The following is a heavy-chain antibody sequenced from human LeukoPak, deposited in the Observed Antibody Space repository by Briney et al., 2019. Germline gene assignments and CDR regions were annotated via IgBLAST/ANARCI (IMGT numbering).Heavy chain of an antibody. D-gene: IGHD3-3*01. CDR2: ISSSSSTI. Sequence: VGSLRLSSAAPGFTFRSSSINWVRPAPGEGLGWVSYISSSSSTIYYADSVKGRFTISRDNSKNTLYLQMNSLGAEDTAVYYCAKDAVRFLEWLPPFDYWGQGTLVTVSS. V-gene: IGHV3-48*01. CDR3: AKDAVRFLEWLPPFDY. CDR1: GFTFRSSS. J-gene: IGHJ4*02.